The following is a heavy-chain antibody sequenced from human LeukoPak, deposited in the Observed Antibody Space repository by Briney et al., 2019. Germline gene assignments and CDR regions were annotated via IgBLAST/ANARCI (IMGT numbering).Heavy chain of an antibody. Sequence: GGSLRLSCAASGFTFTSYWMTWVRQAPGKGLEWVANINEDGGGRYYVDSVKGRFTISRDNSKNTLYVQMNSLRAEDTAVYYCARDRGIAAVGIDYWGPGTLVTVSS. D-gene: IGHD6-13*01. CDR2: INEDGGGR. V-gene: IGHV3-7*01. J-gene: IGHJ4*02. CDR3: ARDRGIAAVGIDY. CDR1: GFTFTSYW.